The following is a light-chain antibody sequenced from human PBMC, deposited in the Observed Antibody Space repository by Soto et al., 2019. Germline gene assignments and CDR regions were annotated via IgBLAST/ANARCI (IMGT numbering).Light chain of an antibody. J-gene: IGKJ3*01. Sequence: IQMTQFPSSLSASVGDRVTITCRAGQTVIRYLNWYQQKPGRAPNLLIYAASNLQSGVPSRFSGSGSGTEFTLTISDLQPEDFATYYCQQSYSTLFTFGPGTKVEIK. CDR2: AAS. CDR3: QQSYSTLFT. V-gene: IGKV1-39*01. CDR1: QTVIRY.